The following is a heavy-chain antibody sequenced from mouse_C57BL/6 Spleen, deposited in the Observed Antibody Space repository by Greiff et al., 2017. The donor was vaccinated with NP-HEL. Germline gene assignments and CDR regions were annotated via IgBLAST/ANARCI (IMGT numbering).Heavy chain of an antibody. CDR1: GYTFTSYW. CDR2: IHPNSGST. J-gene: IGHJ3*01. D-gene: IGHD1-1*01. V-gene: IGHV1-64*01. CDR3: AREGGDYYGSSYRFAY. Sequence: QVQLQQPGAELVKPGASVKLSCKASGYTFTSYWMHWVKQRPGQGLEWIGMIHPNSGSTNYNEKFKSKATLTVDKSSSTAYMQLSSLTSEDSAVYYCAREGGDYYGSSYRFAYWGQGTLVTVSA.